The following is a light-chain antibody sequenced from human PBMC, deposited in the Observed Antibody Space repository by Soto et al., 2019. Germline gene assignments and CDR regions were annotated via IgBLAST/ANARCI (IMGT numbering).Light chain of an antibody. J-gene: IGLJ3*02. CDR3: AAWDDSLKAWV. Sequence: QSVLTQPPSVSEAPRQRVTISCSGSSSNIGNNAVNWYQQLPGKAPKLLIYYDDLLPPGVSDRFSGYKSGTSASLAISGLQSEDEADYYCAAWDDSLKAWVFGGGTKLTVL. CDR1: SSNIGNNA. V-gene: IGLV1-36*01. CDR2: YDD.